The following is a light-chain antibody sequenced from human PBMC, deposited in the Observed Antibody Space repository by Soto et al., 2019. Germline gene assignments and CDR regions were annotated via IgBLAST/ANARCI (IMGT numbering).Light chain of an antibody. J-gene: IGKJ1*01. CDR3: QQYGSSPTWT. Sequence: SVLTQSPGTLSLSPGERATLACRASQSVSSNYLAWYQQKPCQAPRPLIYGASTRATGIPDRFSGSGSGTDFTLTISRLEPEDSAVYYCQQYGSSPTWTFGQGTKVEIK. CDR1: QSVSSNY. V-gene: IGKV3-20*01. CDR2: GAS.